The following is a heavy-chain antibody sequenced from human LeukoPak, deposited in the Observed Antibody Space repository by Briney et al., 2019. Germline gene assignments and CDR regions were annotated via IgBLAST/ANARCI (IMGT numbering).Heavy chain of an antibody. CDR1: GGSISGSY. Sequence: PSETLSLTCTVSGGSISGSYWSWIRQPPGKGLEWIAYINDSGTTSYNPSLKSRVTISVDTSKKQFSLKVNSLTAADTAVYYCARREAVLTGYFDYWGQGTLVTVSS. CDR3: ARREAVLTGYFDY. V-gene: IGHV4-59*08. D-gene: IGHD1-14*01. J-gene: IGHJ4*02. CDR2: INDSGTT.